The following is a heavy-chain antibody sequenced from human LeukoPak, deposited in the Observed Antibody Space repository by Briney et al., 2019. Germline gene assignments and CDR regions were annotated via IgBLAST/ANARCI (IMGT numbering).Heavy chain of an antibody. J-gene: IGHJ6*02. CDR3: ARLAVGLYGMDV. D-gene: IGHD6-19*01. Sequence: SETLSLTCTVSGGSISSYYWSWIRQPPGKGLEWIGYIYYSGSTNYNPSLKSRVTISVDTSKNQFSLKLSSVTAADTAVYYCARLAVGLYGMDVWGQGTTVTVSS. CDR2: IYYSGST. CDR1: GGSISSYY. V-gene: IGHV4-59*08.